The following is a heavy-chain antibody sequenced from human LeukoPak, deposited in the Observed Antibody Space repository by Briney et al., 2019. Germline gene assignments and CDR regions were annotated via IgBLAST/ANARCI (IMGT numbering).Heavy chain of an antibody. Sequence: LSLTCAVYGGSFSGYYWSWVRQAPGKGLEWVAVISYDGRNKYYADSVKGRFTVSRDNSKNTLYLQMNSLRAEDTAVYYCASHWAQQVVSDYWGQGTLVTVSS. J-gene: IGHJ4*02. CDR1: GGSFSGYY. CDR3: ASHWAQQVVSDY. D-gene: IGHD6-13*01. CDR2: ISYDGRNK. V-gene: IGHV3-30*03.